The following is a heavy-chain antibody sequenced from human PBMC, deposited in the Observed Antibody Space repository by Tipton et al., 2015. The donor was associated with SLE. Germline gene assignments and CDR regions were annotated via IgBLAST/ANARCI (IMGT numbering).Heavy chain of an antibody. J-gene: IGHJ6*02. CDR2: ISYDGSNK. D-gene: IGHD2-15*01. Sequence: SLRLSCAATGFTVSSNYMSWVRQAPGKGLEWVAVISYDGSNKYYADSVKGRFTISRDNSKNTLYLQMNSLRAEDTAVYYCARELLPLYGMDVWGQGTTVTVSS. CDR1: GFTVSSNY. CDR3: ARELLPLYGMDV. V-gene: IGHV3-30*03.